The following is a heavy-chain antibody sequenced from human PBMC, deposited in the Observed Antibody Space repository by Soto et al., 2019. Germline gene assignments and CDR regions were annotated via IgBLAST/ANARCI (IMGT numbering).Heavy chain of an antibody. Sequence: QVQLVESGGGVAQPGRSLRLSCAASGFTFSSYAMHWVRQAPGKGLEWVAVISYDGSNKYYADSVKGRFTISRDNSKNTLYLQMNSLRAEDTAVYYCAREMRAAAGSFDYWGQGTLVTVSS. J-gene: IGHJ4*02. CDR1: GFTFSSYA. CDR2: ISYDGSNK. V-gene: IGHV3-30-3*01. D-gene: IGHD6-13*01. CDR3: AREMRAAAGSFDY.